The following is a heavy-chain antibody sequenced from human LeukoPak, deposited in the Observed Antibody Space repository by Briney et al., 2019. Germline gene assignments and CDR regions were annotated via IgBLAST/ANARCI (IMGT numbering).Heavy chain of an antibody. CDR1: GGSISSGNYY. CDR2: IYYSGST. D-gene: IGHD1-7*01. Sequence: SETLSLTCSVSGGSISSGNYYWTWIRQPPEKGLEWIGYIYYSGSTYYNPSLKSRINISVDTSKNQFSLKLSSVTAADTAVYYCARGPKNSGSSFDPWAREPWSPSPQ. CDR3: ARGPKNSGSSFDP. J-gene: IGHJ5*02. V-gene: IGHV4-30-4*08.